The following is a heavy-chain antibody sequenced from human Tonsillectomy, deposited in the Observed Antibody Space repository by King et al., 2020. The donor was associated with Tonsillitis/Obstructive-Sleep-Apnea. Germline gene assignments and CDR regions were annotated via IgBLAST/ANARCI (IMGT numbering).Heavy chain of an antibody. CDR2: IKSKTYGGTT. D-gene: IGHD5-24*01. CDR1: GFSFTNAW. J-gene: IGHJ4*02. Sequence: VQLVESGGGLVKPGGSLRLSCRGSGFSFTNAWMSWVRQAPGKGLEWVGRIKSKTYGGTTDYAVPGKGRFTISRDDSTNTVYLQMDSLKTEDTAVYYCVTEGVEDGYWGQGTLVTVSS. V-gene: IGHV3-15*01. CDR3: VTEGVEDGY.